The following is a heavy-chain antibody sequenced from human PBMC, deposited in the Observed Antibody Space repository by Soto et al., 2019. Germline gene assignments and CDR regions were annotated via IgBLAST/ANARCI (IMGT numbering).Heavy chain of an antibody. CDR1: GGSFSGYY. D-gene: IGHD4-17*01. Sequence: QVQLQQWGAGLLKPSETLSLTCAVYGGSFSGYYWSWIRQPPGKGLEWIGEINHSGSSNCNPSLMYGVSISVDTAKNRFSLKLTSVTAADTAVYYCARGVHYGDYVRGIVDYWGQGTLVTVSS. CDR3: ARGVHYGDYVRGIVDY. CDR2: INHSGSS. V-gene: IGHV4-34*01. J-gene: IGHJ4*02.